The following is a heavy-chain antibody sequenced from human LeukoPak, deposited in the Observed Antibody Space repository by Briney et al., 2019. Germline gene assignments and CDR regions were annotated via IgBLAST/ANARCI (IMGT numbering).Heavy chain of an antibody. CDR3: ARHEGYTFMDV. CDR1: GGSISSYY. Sequence: SETLSLTCTVSGGSISSYYWSWIRQPPGKGLEWIGYIYHSGSTNYNPSLKSRVTISVDTSKNQFSLKLSSVTAADTAVYYCARHEGYTFMDVWGQGTTVTVSS. D-gene: IGHD5-18*01. J-gene: IGHJ6*02. CDR2: IYHSGST. V-gene: IGHV4-59*08.